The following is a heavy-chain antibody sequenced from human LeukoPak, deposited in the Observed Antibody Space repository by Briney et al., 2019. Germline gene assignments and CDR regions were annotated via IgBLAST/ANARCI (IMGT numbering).Heavy chain of an antibody. V-gene: IGHV3-33*01. D-gene: IGHD4-17*01. CDR1: GFTFSSSG. J-gene: IGHJ3*02. CDR2: IWNDGSKK. CDR3: ARDEGVMTTVLSDAFDI. Sequence: GGTLRLSCAASGFTFSSSGMHWVRQAPRKGLQWVALIWNDGSKKFYTDSVKGRFTISRDNSKNTMSLQMNSLRAEDTAVYYGARDEGVMTTVLSDAFDIWGQGTVVTVFS.